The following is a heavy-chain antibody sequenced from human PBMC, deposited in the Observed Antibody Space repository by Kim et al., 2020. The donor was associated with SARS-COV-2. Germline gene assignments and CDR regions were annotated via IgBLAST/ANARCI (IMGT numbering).Heavy chain of an antibody. V-gene: IGHV3-21*01. CDR2: ISGSGNYI. J-gene: IGHJ4*02. CDR3: TKDRAGGDRTFHY. CDR1: GFTFSNYS. D-gene: IGHD2-21*02. Sequence: GGSLRLSCAASGFTFSNYSVNWVRQAPGKGLEWVSSISGSGNYIYYGDSVQGRFTVSRDNAKNTLSLQMNSLRAEDSAVYYCTKDRAGGDRTFHYWGQGTLVTVSS.